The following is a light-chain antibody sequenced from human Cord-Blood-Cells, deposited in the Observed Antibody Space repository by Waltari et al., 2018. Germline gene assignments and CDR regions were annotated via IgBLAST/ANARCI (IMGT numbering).Light chain of an antibody. J-gene: IGLJ3*02. CDR3: CSYAGSSTWV. V-gene: IGLV2-23*01. CDR1: SSDVGSYNH. CDR2: EGS. Sequence: QSALTQPASVSRSPEPPTTISCTGTSSDVGSYNHFAWYQQHPGKAPKLMMYEGSKRPSGVSDRFSGSKSGNTASLTISGLQAEDEAEYYCCSYAGSSTWVFGGGTRLTVL.